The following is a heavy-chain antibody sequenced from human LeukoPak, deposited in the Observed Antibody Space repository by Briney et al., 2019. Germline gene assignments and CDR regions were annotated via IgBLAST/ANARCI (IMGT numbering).Heavy chain of an antibody. CDR1: GYSISSGFY. CDR2: VYHGGSS. D-gene: IGHD2-21*02. J-gene: IGHJ4*02. CDR3: ARRVDSSDCFDY. V-gene: IGHV4-38-2*02. Sequence: SETLSLTCTVSGYSISSGFYWGWIRQPPGKGLEWIGNVYHGGSSYYNPSLKSRVTISVDTSKNQFSLNLYSVTAADTAVYYCARRVDSSDCFDYWGQGTLVTVSS.